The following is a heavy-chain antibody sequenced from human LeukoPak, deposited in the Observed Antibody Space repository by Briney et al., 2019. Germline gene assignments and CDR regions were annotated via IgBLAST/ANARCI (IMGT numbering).Heavy chain of an antibody. Sequence: PSETLSLTCTVSGGSISSYYWSWIRQPPGKGLEWIGYIYDSGSTNYNSSLKTRVTISVDTSKNQFSLKLSAVTAGDTAVYYCARATLIAAAGNWFDPWGQGTLVTVSS. V-gene: IGHV4-59*01. D-gene: IGHD6-13*01. CDR2: IYDSGST. CDR1: GGSISSYY. J-gene: IGHJ5*02. CDR3: ARATLIAAAGNWFDP.